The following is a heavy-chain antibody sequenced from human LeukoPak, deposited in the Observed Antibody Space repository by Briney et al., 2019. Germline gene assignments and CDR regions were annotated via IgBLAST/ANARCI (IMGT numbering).Heavy chain of an antibody. CDR2: IYSGGST. CDR1: EFSVGSNY. D-gene: IGHD3-22*01. J-gene: IGHJ4*02. CDR3: ARGANYYDSSLYYFDY. V-gene: IGHV3-66*01. Sequence: GGSLRLSCAASEFSVGSNYMTWVRQAPGKGLEWVSLIYSGGSTYYADSVKGRFTISRDNSKNTLYLQMNSLRAEDTAVYYCARGANYYDSSLYYFDYWGQGTLVTVSS.